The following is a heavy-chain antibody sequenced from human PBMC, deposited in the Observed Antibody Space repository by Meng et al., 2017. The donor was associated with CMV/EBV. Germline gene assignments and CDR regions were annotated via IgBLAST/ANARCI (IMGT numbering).Heavy chain of an antibody. CDR3: ASLSIVATNFDY. CDR1: GFTFSSYW. CDR2: IKQDGSEK. V-gene: IGHV3-7*01. Sequence: CAASGFTFSSYWMRWVRQAPGKGLEWVANIKQDGSEKYYVDSVKGRFTISRDNAKNSLYLQMNSLRAADTAVYYCASLSIVATNFDYWGQGTLVTVSS. J-gene: IGHJ4*02. D-gene: IGHD5-12*01.